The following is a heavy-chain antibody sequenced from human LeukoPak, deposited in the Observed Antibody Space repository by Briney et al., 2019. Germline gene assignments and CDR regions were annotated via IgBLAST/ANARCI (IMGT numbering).Heavy chain of an antibody. D-gene: IGHD3-9*01. J-gene: IGHJ6*03. CDR1: GGSFSGYY. V-gene: IGHV4-34*01. CDR3: ARGALRYFDWLKKDYYYMDV. CDR2: INHSGST. Sequence: SETLSLTCAVYGGSFSGYYWSWIRQPPGKGLEWIGEINHSGSTNYNPSLKSRVTISVDTSKDQFSLRLSSVTAADTAVYYCARGALRYFDWLKKDYYYMDVWGKGTTVTISS.